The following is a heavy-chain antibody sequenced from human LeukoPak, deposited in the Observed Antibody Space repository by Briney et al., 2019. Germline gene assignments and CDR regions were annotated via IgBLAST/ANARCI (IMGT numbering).Heavy chain of an antibody. J-gene: IGHJ4*02. CDR3: ARAIYDILTGYNPYYFDY. V-gene: IGHV3-53*01. CDR1: GFTVSSNY. D-gene: IGHD3-9*01. CDR2: IYSGGST. Sequence: GGSLRLSCAASGFTVSSNYMSWVRQAPGKGLEWVSVIYSGGSTYYADSVKGRFTISRDNSKNTLYLQMNSLRAEDTAVYYCARAIYDILTGYNPYYFDYWGQGTLVTVSS.